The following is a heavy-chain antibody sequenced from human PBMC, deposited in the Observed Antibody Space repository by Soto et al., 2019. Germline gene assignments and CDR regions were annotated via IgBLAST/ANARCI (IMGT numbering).Heavy chain of an antibody. CDR3: ARELLWFGDSFSYNWFDP. CDR1: GGSISSSNW. D-gene: IGHD3-10*01. V-gene: IGHV4-4*02. CDR2: IYHSGST. J-gene: IGHJ5*02. Sequence: PSETLSITCAVSGGSISSSNWWSWVRQPPGKGLEWIGKIYHSGSTNYNPSLKSRVSISLDKSKSQFSLNLSSVTAADTAVYYCARELLWFGDSFSYNWFDPWGQGTLVTVSS.